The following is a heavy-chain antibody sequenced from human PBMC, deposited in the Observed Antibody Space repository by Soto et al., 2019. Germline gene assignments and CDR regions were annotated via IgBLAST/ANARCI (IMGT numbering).Heavy chain of an antibody. CDR3: ARDLPGEQLAFLCYYCMDV. J-gene: IGHJ6*01. Sequence: GASVKVSCKASGYTFTSYAMHWVRQAPGQRLEWMGWINAGNGNTKYSQKFQGRVTITRDTSASTAYMELSSLRSEDTAVYYCARDLPGEQLAFLCYYCMDVWRQGTTVAVSS. CDR2: INAGNGNT. D-gene: IGHD6-13*01. CDR1: GYTFTSYA. V-gene: IGHV1-3*01.